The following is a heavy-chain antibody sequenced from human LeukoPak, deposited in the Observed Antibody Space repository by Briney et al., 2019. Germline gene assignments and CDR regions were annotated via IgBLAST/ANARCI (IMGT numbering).Heavy chain of an antibody. CDR3: ARLVGDYGDYYYCYGMDV. V-gene: IGHV1-2*02. Sequence: ASVKVSCKASGYTFTGYYMHWVRQAPGQGLEWMGWINPNSGGTNYAQKFQGRVTMTRDTSISTAYMELSRLRSDDTAVYYCARLVGDYGDYYYCYGMDVWGQGTTVTVSS. D-gene: IGHD4-17*01. J-gene: IGHJ6*02. CDR1: GYTFTGYY. CDR2: INPNSGGT.